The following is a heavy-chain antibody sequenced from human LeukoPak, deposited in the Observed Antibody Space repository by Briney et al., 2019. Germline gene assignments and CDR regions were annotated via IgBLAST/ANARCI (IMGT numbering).Heavy chain of an antibody. J-gene: IGHJ3*02. CDR1: GFTFSSYR. Sequence: RGSLTLSCAASGFTFSSYRMNWVRQAPGKGLEWVSSINSSSSYIYYADSVKGRFTISRDNHKNSLYLQVHSVRPEDTAVYYGTRTYYYDSSGRNGRAFEIWGQRTMGSVSS. D-gene: IGHD3-22*01. V-gene: IGHV3-21*01. CDR2: INSSSSYI. CDR3: TRTYYYDSSGRNGRAFEI.